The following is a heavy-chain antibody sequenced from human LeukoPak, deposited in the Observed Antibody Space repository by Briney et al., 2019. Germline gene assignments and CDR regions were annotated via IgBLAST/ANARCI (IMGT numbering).Heavy chain of an antibody. J-gene: IGHJ4*02. CDR2: ISYDGSNK. CDR3: ARDMGEHFDY. Sequence: QAGGSLRLSCAASGFTFSSYVMHWVRQAPGKGLEWVAVISYDGSNKYYADSVKGRFTISRDNSKNTLYLQMNSLRAEDTAVYYCARDMGEHFDYWGQGTLDTVSS. D-gene: IGHD2-21*01. CDR1: GFTFSSYV. V-gene: IGHV3-30-3*01.